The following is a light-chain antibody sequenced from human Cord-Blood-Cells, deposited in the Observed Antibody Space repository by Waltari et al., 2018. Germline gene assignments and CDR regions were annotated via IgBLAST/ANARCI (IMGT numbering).Light chain of an antibody. CDR1: QSVSSY. Sequence: DIVLTQSPAPLSLSPRERATLSCSASQSVSSYLAWYKQKPGQAPRLLIYDASNRATGIPARFSGSGSGTDFTLTISSLEPEDFAVYYCQQRSNWPPYTFGQGTKLEIK. V-gene: IGKV3-11*01. CDR3: QQRSNWPPYT. CDR2: DAS. J-gene: IGKJ2*01.